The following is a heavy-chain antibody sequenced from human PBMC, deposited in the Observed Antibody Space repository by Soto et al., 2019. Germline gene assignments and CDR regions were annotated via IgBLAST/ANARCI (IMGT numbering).Heavy chain of an antibody. CDR2: FSSSSSTI. CDR1: GFTFSSYS. CDR3: TRDKGLEISVRGVTPRYYYYGMDV. V-gene: IGHV3-48*02. D-gene: IGHD3-10*01. Sequence: GGSLRLSCAASGFTFSSYSMNWVRQAPGKGLEWVSYFSSSSSTIYYADSVKGRFTISRDNAKNSLYLQMNSLRDEDTAVYYWTRDKGLEISVRGVTPRYYYYGMDVWGPGTTVAVFS. J-gene: IGHJ6*02.